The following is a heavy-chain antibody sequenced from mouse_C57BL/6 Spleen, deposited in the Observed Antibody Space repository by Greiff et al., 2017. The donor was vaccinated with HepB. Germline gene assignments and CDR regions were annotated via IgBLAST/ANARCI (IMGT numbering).Heavy chain of an antibody. CDR1: GYSITSGYY. CDR2: ISYDGSN. Sequence: DVQLQESGPGLVKPSQSLSLTCSVTGYSITSGYYWNWIRQFPGNKLEWMGYISYDGSNNYNPSLKNRISITRDTSKNQFFLKLNSVTTEDTATYYCARDRTTEPLYYFDYWGQGTTLTVSS. CDR3: ARDRTTEPLYYFDY. D-gene: IGHD1-1*01. V-gene: IGHV3-6*01. J-gene: IGHJ2*01.